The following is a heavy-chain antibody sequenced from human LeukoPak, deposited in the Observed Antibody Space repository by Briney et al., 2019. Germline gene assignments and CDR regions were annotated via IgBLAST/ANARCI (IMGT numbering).Heavy chain of an antibody. CDR2: IYYSGST. Sequence: PSETLSLTCTVSGGSISSSSYYWGWIRQPPGKGLEWIGSIYYSGSTYYNPSLKSRVTISVDTSKNQFSLKLSSVTAADTAVYYCARNTVVVPAAPNWFDPWGQGTLVTVSS. CDR1: GGSISSSSYY. J-gene: IGHJ5*02. V-gene: IGHV4-39*07. D-gene: IGHD2-2*01. CDR3: ARNTVVVPAAPNWFDP.